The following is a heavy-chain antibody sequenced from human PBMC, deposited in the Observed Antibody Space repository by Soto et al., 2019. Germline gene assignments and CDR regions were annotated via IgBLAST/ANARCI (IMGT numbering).Heavy chain of an antibody. CDR1: GFTFSDYY. D-gene: IGHD3-22*01. V-gene: IGHV3-11*01. CDR3: ARDLGYYDSSGYFDY. J-gene: IGHJ4*02. Sequence: GGSLRLSCSASGFTFSDYYMSWIRQAPGRGLEWVSYISSSDTIYYADSVKGRFTISRDNAKNSLYLQMNSLRAEDTAMYYCARDLGYYDSSGYFDYWGQGTLVTVSS. CDR2: ISSSDTI.